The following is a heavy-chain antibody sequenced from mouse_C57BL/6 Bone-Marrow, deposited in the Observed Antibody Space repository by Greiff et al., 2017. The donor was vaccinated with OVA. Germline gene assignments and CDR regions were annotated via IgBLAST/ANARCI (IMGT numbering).Heavy chain of an antibody. CDR3: ARGYWGY. CDR2: ISSGGSYT. Sequence: VQLQQSGGDLVKPGGSLKLSCAASGFTFSSYGMSWVRQTPDKRLEWVATISSGGSYTYYPDSVKGRFTSSRDNAKNTLYLQMSSLKSEDTAMYYCARGYWGYWGQGTTLTVSS. V-gene: IGHV5-6*01. CDR1: GFTFSSYG. D-gene: IGHD1-2*01. J-gene: IGHJ2*01.